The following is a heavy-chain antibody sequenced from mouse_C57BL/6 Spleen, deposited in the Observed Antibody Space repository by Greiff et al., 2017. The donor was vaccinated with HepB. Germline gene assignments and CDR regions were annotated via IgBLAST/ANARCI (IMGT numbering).Heavy chain of an antibody. V-gene: IGHV1-7*01. CDR1: GYTFTSYW. J-gene: IGHJ3*01. D-gene: IGHD4-1*01. CDR2: INPSSGYT. CDR3: ARGTSGTGFAY. Sequence: VQLQQSGAELAKPGASVKLSCKASGYTFTSYWMHWVKQRPGQGLEWIGYINPSSGYTKYNQKFKDKATLTADTSSSTAYMQLSSLTYEDSAVYYCARGTSGTGFAYWGQGTLVTVSA.